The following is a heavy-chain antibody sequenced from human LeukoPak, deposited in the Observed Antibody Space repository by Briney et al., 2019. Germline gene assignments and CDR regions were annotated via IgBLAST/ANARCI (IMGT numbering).Heavy chain of an antibody. V-gene: IGHV3-48*01. CDR2: ISSGSRTI. CDR3: ARGYCRGGSCYSGDAFDI. Sequence: GGSLRLSCVASGFTFSSYSINWVRQVPGKGLEWVSYISSGSRTIYYADSVKGRFTISRDNAKNSLYLQMNRLRTEDTAVYYCARGYCRGGSCYSGDAFDIWGQGTMVTVSS. D-gene: IGHD2-15*01. J-gene: IGHJ3*02. CDR1: GFTFSSYS.